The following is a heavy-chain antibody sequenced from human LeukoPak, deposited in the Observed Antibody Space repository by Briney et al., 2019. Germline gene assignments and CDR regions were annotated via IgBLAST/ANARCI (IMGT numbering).Heavy chain of an antibody. CDR3: ARQNDFRLDY. D-gene: IGHD3-3*01. CDR2: IYPGDSDT. V-gene: IGHV5-51*01. J-gene: IGHJ4*02. CDR1: GYVFIRHW. Sequence: GESLKISCKASGYVFIRHWIGWVRQVPGKGLEWMGIIYPGDSDTRYSPSLQGQVTISVDTSIGPAYLQWSSLKASDTAIYYCARQNDFRLDYWGQGTLVTVSS.